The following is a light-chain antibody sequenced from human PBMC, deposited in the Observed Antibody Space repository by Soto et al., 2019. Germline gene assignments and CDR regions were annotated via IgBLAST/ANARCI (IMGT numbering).Light chain of an antibody. CDR3: QQRSNWPT. CDR2: GAS. V-gene: IGKV3-15*01. Sequence: EIVMTQPPATLSVSPGERATLSCRASQSVSSNLAWYQQKPGQAPRLLIYGASTRATGIPARFSGSGSGTDFTLTISSLEPEDFAVYYCQQRSNWPTFGQGTKV. J-gene: IGKJ1*01. CDR1: QSVSSN.